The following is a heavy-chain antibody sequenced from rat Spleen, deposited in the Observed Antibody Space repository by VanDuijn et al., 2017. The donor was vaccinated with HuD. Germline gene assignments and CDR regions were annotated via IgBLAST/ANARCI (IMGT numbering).Heavy chain of an antibody. D-gene: IGHD1-12*03. J-gene: IGHJ2*01. CDR1: GFTFSDYC. V-gene: IGHV5-25*01. CDR2: ISTGGGNT. CDR3: TRGYAHY. Sequence: EVQLVESDGGLVQPGRSLKLSCAASGFTFSDYCLTWVRQAPTKSLDWVASISTGGGNTYYRDSVKGRFTISRDNAKSTLYLQMHSLTSEDTATYYCTRGYAHYWGQGVMVTVSS.